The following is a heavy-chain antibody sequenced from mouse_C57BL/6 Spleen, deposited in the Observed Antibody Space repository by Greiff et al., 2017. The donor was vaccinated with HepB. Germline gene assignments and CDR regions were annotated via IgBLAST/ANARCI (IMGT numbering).Heavy chain of an antibody. CDR2: INYDGSST. V-gene: IGHV5-16*01. CDR3: ARGDYAYDGGYYAMDY. Sequence: EVNVVESEGGLVQPGSSMKLSCTASGFTFSDYYMAWVRQVPEKGLEWVANINYDGSSTYYLDSLKSRFIISRDNAKNILYLQMSSLKSEDTATYYWARGDYAYDGGYYAMDYWGQGTSVTVSS. J-gene: IGHJ4*01. CDR1: GFTFSDYY. D-gene: IGHD2-2*01.